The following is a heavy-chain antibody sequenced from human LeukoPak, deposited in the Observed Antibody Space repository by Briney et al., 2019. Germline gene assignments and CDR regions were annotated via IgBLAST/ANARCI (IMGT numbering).Heavy chain of an antibody. CDR2: ISYDGSNK. V-gene: IGHV3-30*04. CDR1: GFTFSSYA. Sequence: GGSLRLSCAASGFTFSSYAMHWVRQAPGKGLEWVAVISYDGSNKYYADSVKGRFTISRDNSKNTLYLQMNSLRAEDTAVYYCAKRSRVPDNYFDYWGQGTLVTVSS. CDR3: AKRSRVPDNYFDY. D-gene: IGHD1-1*01. J-gene: IGHJ4*02.